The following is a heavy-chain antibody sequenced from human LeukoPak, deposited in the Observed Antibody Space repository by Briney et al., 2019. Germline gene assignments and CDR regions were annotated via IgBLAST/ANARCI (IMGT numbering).Heavy chain of an antibody. J-gene: IGHJ4*02. CDR1: GFTFSTYT. CDR2: ISSDGNNK. V-gene: IGHV3-30-3*01. Sequence: GGSLRLSCAVSGFTFSTYTMHWVRQAPGKGLGWVALISSDGNNKDYADSVKGRFTISRDNSKNTLYLQMNSLRGEDTALYFCARGRYYMDYWGQGTLVTVSS. CDR3: ARGRYYMDY.